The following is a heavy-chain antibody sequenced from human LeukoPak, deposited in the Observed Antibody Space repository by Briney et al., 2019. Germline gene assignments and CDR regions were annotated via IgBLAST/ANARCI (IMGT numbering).Heavy chain of an antibody. CDR2: IYYSGSN. D-gene: IGHD3-10*01. J-gene: IGHJ4*02. CDR1: GCSISSGGYY. V-gene: IGHV4-31*03. Sequence: PSQTLSLTCTVSGCSISSGGYYWSWIRQHPGKGLEWIGYIYYSGSNYYNSSLKSRVTISVDTSKNQFSLKLSSVTAADTAVYYCARDNYDSGSYYSDYWGQGTLVTVSS. CDR3: ARDNYDSGSYYSDY.